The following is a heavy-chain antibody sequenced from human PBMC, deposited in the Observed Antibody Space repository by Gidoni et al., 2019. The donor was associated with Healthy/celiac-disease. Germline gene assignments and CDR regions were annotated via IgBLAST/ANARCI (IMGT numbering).Heavy chain of an antibody. D-gene: IGHD6-13*01. Sequence: EVQLVESGGGLVQPGGSLRLSCAASGFTFSSYWMSWVRQAPGKGLEWVANIKQDGSEKYYVDSVKGRFTISRDNAKNSLYLQMNSLRAEDTAVYYCARDRHTYSSSWYWFDPWGQGTLVTVSS. V-gene: IGHV3-7*05. CDR1: GFTFSSYW. CDR2: IKQDGSEK. J-gene: IGHJ5*02. CDR3: ARDRHTYSSSWYWFDP.